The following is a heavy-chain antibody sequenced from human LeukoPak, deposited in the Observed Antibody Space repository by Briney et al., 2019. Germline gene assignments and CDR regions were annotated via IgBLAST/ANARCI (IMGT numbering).Heavy chain of an antibody. J-gene: IGHJ4*02. Sequence: GGSLRLSCVASGFNFNIYTMNWVRRAPGKGLERVATITNSGSYIYYANSVRGRFTISRDHTRDSVFLQMKSLRIEDTGTYFCARGRVEMATITPFDQWGQGILVGVSS. CDR1: GFNFNIYT. CDR3: ARGRVEMATITPFDQ. D-gene: IGHD5-24*01. CDR2: ITNSGSYI. V-gene: IGHV3-21*01.